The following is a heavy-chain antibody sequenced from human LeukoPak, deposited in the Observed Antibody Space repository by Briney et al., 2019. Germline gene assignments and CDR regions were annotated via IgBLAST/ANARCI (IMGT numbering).Heavy chain of an antibody. V-gene: IGHV1-2*02. CDR2: INPNSGGT. J-gene: IGHJ4*02. CDR3: ARASADY. D-gene: IGHD3-10*01. Sequence: ASVTVSCKASGYTFTGYYMHWVRQAPGQGLEWMGWINPNSGGTNYAQKFQGRVTTTRDTSISTAYMELSSLRSEDTAVYYCARASADYWGQGTLVTVSS. CDR1: GYTFTGYY.